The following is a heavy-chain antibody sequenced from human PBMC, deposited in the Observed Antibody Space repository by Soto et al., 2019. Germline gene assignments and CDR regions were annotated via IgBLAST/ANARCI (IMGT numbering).Heavy chain of an antibody. CDR3: ARGSSIAVAPAFDI. CDR1: GGSFSGYY. V-gene: IGHV4-34*01. CDR2: INHSGST. Sequence: SETLSLTCAVYGGSFSGYYWSWIRQPPGKGLEWIGEINHSGSTNYNPSLKSRVTISVDTSKNQFSLKLSSVTAADTAVYYCARGSSIAVAPAFDIWGQGTMVTV. J-gene: IGHJ3*02. D-gene: IGHD6-19*01.